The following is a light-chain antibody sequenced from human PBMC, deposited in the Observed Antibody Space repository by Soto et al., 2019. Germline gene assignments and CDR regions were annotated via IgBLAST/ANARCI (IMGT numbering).Light chain of an antibody. V-gene: IGKV3-20*01. CDR2: GAS. CDR3: QQFHISRT. J-gene: IGKJ1*01. CDR1: QSLNARY. Sequence: EIVLTQSPGTLSLSPGERATLSCRASQSLNARYLAWYQVKPGQAPRLLFYGASSRATGIPDRFIGSGSGTDLTLTITGLEPEDFAVYYCQQFHISRTFGQGTKVEIK.